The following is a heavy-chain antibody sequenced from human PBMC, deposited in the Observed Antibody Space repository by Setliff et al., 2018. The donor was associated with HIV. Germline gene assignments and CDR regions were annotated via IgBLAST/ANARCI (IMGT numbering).Heavy chain of an antibody. Sequence: PSETLSLTCGVYGGSPSDYYWNWIRQPPGKGLEWIAEINHSGSTNYNPSLKSRATISVDTSQNQLSLRLSSVTAADTAVYYCARLPRIALSGTFGWFDPWGQGTLVTVSS. CDR3: ARLPRIALSGTFGWFDP. J-gene: IGHJ5*02. CDR2: INHSGST. CDR1: GGSPSDYY. V-gene: IGHV4-34*01. D-gene: IGHD6-19*01.